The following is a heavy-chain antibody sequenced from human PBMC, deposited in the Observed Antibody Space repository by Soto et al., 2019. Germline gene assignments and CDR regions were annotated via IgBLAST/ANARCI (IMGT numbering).Heavy chain of an antibody. V-gene: IGHV4-39*01. D-gene: IGHD2-2*01. Sequence: SETLSLTCTFSGGSISSSSYYLGWIRQPPGKGLEWIGSIYYSGSTYYNPSLKSRVTISVDTSKNQFSLKLSSVTAADTAVYYCARHVGRYCSSTSCYPHAFDIWGQGTMVTVSS. CDR2: IYYSGST. J-gene: IGHJ3*02. CDR3: ARHVGRYCSSTSCYPHAFDI. CDR1: GGSISSSSYY.